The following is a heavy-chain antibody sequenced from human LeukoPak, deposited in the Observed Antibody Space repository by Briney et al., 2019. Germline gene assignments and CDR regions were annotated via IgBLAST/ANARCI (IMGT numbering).Heavy chain of an antibody. CDR3: ARDLIMITFGGGLDY. CDR1: GYTFTSYY. V-gene: IGHV1-46*03. D-gene: IGHD3-16*01. Sequence: ASVKVSCKASGYTFTSYYMHWVRQAPGQGLEWMEIINPSGGSTSYAQKFQDRVTMTRDTSTSTVYMELSSLRSEDTAVYYCARDLIMITFGGGLDYWGQGTLVTVSS. J-gene: IGHJ4*02. CDR2: INPSGGST.